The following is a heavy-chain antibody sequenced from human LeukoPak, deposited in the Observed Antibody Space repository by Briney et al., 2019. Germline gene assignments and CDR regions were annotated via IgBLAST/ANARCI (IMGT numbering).Heavy chain of an antibody. J-gene: IGHJ4*02. D-gene: IGHD3-22*01. Sequence: GGSLRLSCAASGFTFSSYEMNWVRQAPGKGLEWVSAISGSGGSTYYADSVKGRFTISRDNSKNTLYLQMNSLRAEDTAVYYCAKRAAADRTYYYDSSARSLDYWGQGTLVTVSS. CDR2: ISGSGGST. CDR3: AKRAAADRTYYYDSSARSLDY. V-gene: IGHV3-23*01. CDR1: GFTFSSYE.